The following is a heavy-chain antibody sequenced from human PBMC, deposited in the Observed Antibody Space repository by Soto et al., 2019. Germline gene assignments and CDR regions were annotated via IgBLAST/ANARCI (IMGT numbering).Heavy chain of an antibody. V-gene: IGHV3-21*04. Sequence: EVQLVESGGGLVKPGGSLRLSCAASGFTFSGFNMNWVRQAPGKGLEWVSSISSSSTYIHYADSVKGRFTISRDNANNSLYMQIYTLRVEDTAVYYCARDRPSRDSYYYGLVVWGQGTTVTVSS. D-gene: IGHD2-2*01. CDR1: GFTFSGFN. CDR2: ISSSSTYI. J-gene: IGHJ6*02. CDR3: ARDRPSRDSYYYGLVV.